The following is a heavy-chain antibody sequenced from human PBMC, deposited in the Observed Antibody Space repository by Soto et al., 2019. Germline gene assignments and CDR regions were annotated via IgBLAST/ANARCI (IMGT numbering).Heavy chain of an antibody. CDR3: ARERGRRLGFNYYYYYGMDV. CDR1: GGSFSGYY. CDR2: INHSGST. J-gene: IGHJ6*02. D-gene: IGHD3-16*01. Sequence: SETLSLTCAVYGGSFSGYYWSWIRQPPGKGLEWIGEINHSGSTNYNPSLKSRVTISVDTSKNQFSLKLSSVTAADTAVYYCARERGRRLGFNYYYYYGMDVWGQGTTVTVSS. V-gene: IGHV4-34*01.